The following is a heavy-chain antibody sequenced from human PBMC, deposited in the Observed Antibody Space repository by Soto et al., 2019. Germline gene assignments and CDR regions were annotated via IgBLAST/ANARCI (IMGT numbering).Heavy chain of an antibody. CDR1: GFTFSSYA. V-gene: IGHV3-23*01. J-gene: IGHJ4*02. CDR3: AKSPRITIFGVVIIPDFDY. D-gene: IGHD3-3*01. Sequence: GGSLRLSCAASGFTFSSYAMSWVRQAPGKGLEWVSAISGSGGSTYYADSVKGRFTISRDNSKNTLYLQMNSLRAEDTAVYYSAKSPRITIFGVVIIPDFDYWGQGTLVTVSS. CDR2: ISGSGGST.